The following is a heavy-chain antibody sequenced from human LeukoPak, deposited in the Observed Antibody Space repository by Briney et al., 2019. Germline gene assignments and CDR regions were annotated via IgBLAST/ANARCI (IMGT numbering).Heavy chain of an antibody. D-gene: IGHD3-10*01. CDR1: GFTFSSYD. Sequence: GGSLRLSCAASGFTFSSYDMHWVRQAPGKGLEWVAVIWYDGSNKYYADSVKGRFTISRDNSKNTLYLQMNSLRAEDTAVYYCARIQGSGSYPSPFDYWGQGTLVTVSS. CDR2: IWYDGSNK. V-gene: IGHV3-33*01. J-gene: IGHJ4*02. CDR3: ARIQGSGSYPSPFDY.